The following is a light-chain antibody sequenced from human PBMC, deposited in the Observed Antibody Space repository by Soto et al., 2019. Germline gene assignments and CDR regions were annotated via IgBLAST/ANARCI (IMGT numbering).Light chain of an antibody. Sequence: DIQLTQSPPSLSASEGDRVTITCQASHDIKKYLNWYQQKPGKAPKLLIYDADNLQTGVPSRFSGSGAGTEFTFTIGSLQPEDVATYFCQQFDVLPPYTFGQGTKVEIK. CDR1: HDIKKY. J-gene: IGKJ2*01. CDR2: DAD. V-gene: IGKV1-33*01. CDR3: QQFDVLPPYT.